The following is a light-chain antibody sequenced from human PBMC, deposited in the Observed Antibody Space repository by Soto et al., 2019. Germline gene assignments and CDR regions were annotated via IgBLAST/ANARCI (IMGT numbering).Light chain of an antibody. Sequence: DIQLTQSPSFLSASVGDRVTITCRASQGISSYLAWYQQRPGKAPKLLIYGASTLQSGVPSRFSGSGSGTEFTLTIISLQPEDFTTYYCQQFNSYPLTFGGGTKVEIK. J-gene: IGKJ4*01. CDR1: QGISSY. CDR2: GAS. V-gene: IGKV1-9*01. CDR3: QQFNSYPLT.